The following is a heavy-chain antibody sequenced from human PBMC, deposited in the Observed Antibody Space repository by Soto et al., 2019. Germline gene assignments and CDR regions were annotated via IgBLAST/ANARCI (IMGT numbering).Heavy chain of an antibody. CDR3: ARGGISAWYTY. CDR2: ISNSGSTI. J-gene: IGHJ4*02. Sequence: WGSLLLSCTSSVLTFSCYEMNWVRQFPGKGLEWISYISNSGSTIYYADSVKGRFTISRDNALNSVYLQMSSLRAEDTAVYYCARGGISAWYTYWGRGTTVTVSS. CDR1: VLTFSCYE. D-gene: IGHD2-2*02. V-gene: IGHV3-48*03.